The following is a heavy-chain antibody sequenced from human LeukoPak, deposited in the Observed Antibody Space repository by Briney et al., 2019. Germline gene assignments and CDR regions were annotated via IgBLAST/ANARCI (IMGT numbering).Heavy chain of an antibody. CDR3: ARDTLDGYNYGGLDY. CDR1: GYTFTSYD. D-gene: IGHD5-24*01. V-gene: IGHV1-69*05. J-gene: IGHJ4*02. CDR2: IIPIFGTA. Sequence: SVKVSCKASGYTFTSYDINWVRQATGQGLEWMGGIIPIFGTANYAQKFQGRVTITTDESTSTAYMELSSLRSEDTAVYYCARDTLDGYNYGGLDYWGQGTLVTVSS.